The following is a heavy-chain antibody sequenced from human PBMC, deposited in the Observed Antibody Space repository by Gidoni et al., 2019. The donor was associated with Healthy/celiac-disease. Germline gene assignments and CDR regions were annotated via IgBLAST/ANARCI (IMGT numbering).Heavy chain of an antibody. CDR1: GFPFSSYA. V-gene: IGHV3-23*01. J-gene: IGHJ3*02. Sequence: EVQLLESGGGLVQPGGSLRLSCAAPGFPFSSYALSWVRQAPGQGLEWVSAISGSGGSTYYADSVKGRFTISRDNSKNTRYLKMNSLRAEDTAVYYCATTEGIIAARQAGGDAFDIWGQGTMVTVSS. D-gene: IGHD6-6*01. CDR3: ATTEGIIAARQAGGDAFDI. CDR2: ISGSGGST.